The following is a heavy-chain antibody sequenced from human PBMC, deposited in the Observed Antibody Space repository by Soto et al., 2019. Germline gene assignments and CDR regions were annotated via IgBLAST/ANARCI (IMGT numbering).Heavy chain of an antibody. CDR3: ARRGSGSYYDY. CDR1: GFTFSSYA. CDR2: ISGSGGST. D-gene: IGHD1-26*01. J-gene: IGHJ4*02. Sequence: EVQLLESGGGLVQPGGSLRLSCAASGFTFSSYAMRWVRQAPGKGLEWVSAISGSGGSTYYADSVKGRFTISRDNSKNTLHLQMISLRAEDTAVYYCARRGSGSYYDYWGQGTLVIVSS. V-gene: IGHV3-23*01.